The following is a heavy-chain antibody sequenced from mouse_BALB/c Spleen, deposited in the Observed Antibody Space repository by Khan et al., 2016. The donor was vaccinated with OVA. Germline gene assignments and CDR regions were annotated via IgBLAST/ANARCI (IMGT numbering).Heavy chain of an antibody. V-gene: IGHV1-77*01. CDR1: GYTFTDYY. Sequence: QVQLKESGAELARPGASVKLSCKASGYTFTDYYINWVKQRTGQGLEWIGQIYPGSGNTYYNEKFTGKATLTADKSSSTAYMQLSRLTSEDSAVYCCARMDTTSLDCWGQGTTLTLSS. CDR2: IYPGSGNT. CDR3: ARMDTTSLDC. J-gene: IGHJ2*01. D-gene: IGHD2-3*01.